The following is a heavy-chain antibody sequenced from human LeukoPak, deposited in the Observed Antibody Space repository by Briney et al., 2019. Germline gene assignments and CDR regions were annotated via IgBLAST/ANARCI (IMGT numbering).Heavy chain of an antibody. CDR2: IYYSGST. CDR3: ARARSGYRIQFQH. Sequence: SQTLSLTCAVSGGSISSGGYSWSWIRQPPGKGLEWIGYIYYSGSTNYNPSLKSRVTISVDTSKNQFSLKLSSVTAADTAVYYCARARSGYRIQFQHLGQGTLVTVSS. CDR1: GGSISSGGYS. V-gene: IGHV4-30-4*07. J-gene: IGHJ1*01. D-gene: IGHD5-18*01.